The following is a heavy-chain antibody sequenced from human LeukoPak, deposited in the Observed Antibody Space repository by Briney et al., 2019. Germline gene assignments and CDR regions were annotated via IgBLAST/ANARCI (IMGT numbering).Heavy chain of an antibody. CDR1: GFTFSSYG. CDR3: ARVYRSSSGYCFDY. V-gene: IGHV3-7*01. CDR2: IKQDGSEK. Sequence: GGSLRLSCAASGFTFSSYGMHWVRQAPGKGLEWVANIKQDGSEKYYVDSVKGRFTISRDNAKNSLYLQMNSLRAEDTAVYYCARVYRSSSGYCFDYWGQGTLVTVSS. D-gene: IGHD6-6*01. J-gene: IGHJ4*02.